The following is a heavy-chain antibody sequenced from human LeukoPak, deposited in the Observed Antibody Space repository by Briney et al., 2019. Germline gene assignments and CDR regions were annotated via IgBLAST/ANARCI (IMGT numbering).Heavy chain of an antibody. D-gene: IGHD3-3*01. CDR1: GYTFTSYD. CDR2: INPNSGNT. CDR3: ARGKNDFWSGYEPYDY. V-gene: IGHV1-8*01. Sequence: ASVKVSCKASGYTFTSYDINWVRQATGQGLEWMGWINPNSGNTGYAQKFQGRVTMTRNTSISTAYMELSSLRSEDTAVYYCARGKNDFWSGYEPYDYWGQGTLVTVSS. J-gene: IGHJ4*02.